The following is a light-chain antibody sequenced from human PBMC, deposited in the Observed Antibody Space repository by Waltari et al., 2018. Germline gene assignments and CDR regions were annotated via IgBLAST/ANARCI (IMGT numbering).Light chain of an antibody. CDR1: QSVSSN. CDR3: QQYNNWPWT. Sequence: EIVMTQSPATLSVSPGERATLSCRASQSVSSNLAWYPQKPGQAPRLLIYGASTRATGIPARFRRSGSGTEVTLTIISLQSEDFAVYYCQQYNNWPWTFGQGTKVEIK. J-gene: IGKJ1*01. V-gene: IGKV3-15*01. CDR2: GAS.